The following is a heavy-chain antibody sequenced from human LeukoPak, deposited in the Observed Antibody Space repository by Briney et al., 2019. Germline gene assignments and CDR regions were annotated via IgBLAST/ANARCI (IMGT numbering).Heavy chain of an antibody. CDR1: GGSISSSSYY. CDR3: ARGEIYTAHPDY. D-gene: IGHD5-18*01. V-gene: IGHV4-39*07. J-gene: IGHJ4*02. Sequence: PSETLSLTCTVSGGSISSSSYYWGWIRQPPGKGLEWIGSIYYSGSTYYNPSLKSRVTISVDTSKNQFSLKLSSVTAADTAVYYCARGEIYTAHPDYWGQGTLVTVSS. CDR2: IYYSGST.